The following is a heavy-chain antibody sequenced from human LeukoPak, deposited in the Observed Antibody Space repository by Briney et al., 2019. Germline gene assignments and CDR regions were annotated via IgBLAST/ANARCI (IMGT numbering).Heavy chain of an antibody. V-gene: IGHV1-69*13. Sequence: ASVKVSCKASGGTFNSYAITWVRQAPGQGLEWMGGIIPLFNTANYAQKFQGRVTITADESTTTAYMELSSLRSEDTAVYYCARGIKLWFYFDSWGQGTPVAVSS. CDR3: ARGIKLWFYFDS. D-gene: IGHD5-18*01. CDR2: IIPLFNTA. CDR1: GGTFNSYA. J-gene: IGHJ4*02.